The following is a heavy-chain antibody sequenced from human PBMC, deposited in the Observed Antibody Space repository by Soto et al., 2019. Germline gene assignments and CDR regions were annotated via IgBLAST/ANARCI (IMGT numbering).Heavy chain of an antibody. CDR1: GFTFSSYA. Sequence: GGSLRLSCAASGFTFSSYAMSWVRQAPGKGLEWVSAISGSGGSTYYADSVKGRFTISRDNSKNTLYLQMNSLRAEDAAVYDCAKYPPGIAVSGTYVQHWGQGTMVTVSS. CDR2: ISGSGGST. J-gene: IGHJ1*01. V-gene: IGHV3-23*01. CDR3: AKYPPGIAVSGTYVQH. D-gene: IGHD6-19*01.